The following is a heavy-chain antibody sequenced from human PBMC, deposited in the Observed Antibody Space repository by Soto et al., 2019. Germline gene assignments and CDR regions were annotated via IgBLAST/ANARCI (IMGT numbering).Heavy chain of an antibody. Sequence: EVQLLESGGGLVQPGGSLRLSCAASGFTFSSYAMSWVRQAPGKGRVWVTAISGSGGSTYYANSVKGRFTISRDNSKNTLYRQMDNLRAEDTAVYYCAKSTYGSGCYPSIDYWGQGTLVTVSS. CDR2: ISGSGGST. V-gene: IGHV3-23*01. CDR1: GFTFSSYA. J-gene: IGHJ4*02. CDR3: AKSTYGSGCYPSIDY. D-gene: IGHD3-10*01.